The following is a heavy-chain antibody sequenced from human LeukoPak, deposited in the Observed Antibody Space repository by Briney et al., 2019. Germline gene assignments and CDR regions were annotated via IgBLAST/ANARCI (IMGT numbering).Heavy chain of an antibody. CDR3: AREGYMATINY. J-gene: IGHJ4*02. CDR2: ISSSGSTI. V-gene: IGHV3-48*03. CDR1: GFTFSSYE. Sequence: PGGSLRLSCAAPGFTFSSYEMNWVRQAPGKGLEWVSYISSSGSTIYYADSVKGRFTISRDNAKNSLYLQMNSLRAEDTAVYYCAREGYMATINYWGQGTLVTVSS. D-gene: IGHD5-24*01.